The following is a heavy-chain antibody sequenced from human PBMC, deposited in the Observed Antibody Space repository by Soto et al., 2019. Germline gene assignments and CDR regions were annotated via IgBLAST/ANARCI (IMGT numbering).Heavy chain of an antibody. V-gene: IGHV1-8*01. Sequence: ASVKVSCKASGYTFTSYDINWVGQATGQGIEWMGWINPNSGNTGYAQKFQGRVTMTRNTSISTAYMELSSLRSEDTAVYYCARGRFLEWLNWFDPWGQGTLVTVSS. CDR1: GYTFTSYD. D-gene: IGHD3-3*01. CDR3: ARGRFLEWLNWFDP. J-gene: IGHJ5*02. CDR2: INPNSGNT.